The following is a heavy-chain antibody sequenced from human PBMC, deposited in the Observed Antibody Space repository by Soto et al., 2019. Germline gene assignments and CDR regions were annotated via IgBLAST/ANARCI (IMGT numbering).Heavy chain of an antibody. CDR2: IYYSGST. D-gene: IGHD2-21*02. J-gene: IGHJ6*02. CDR3: ARYPGVTTSPSYYYDMDV. Sequence: SETLSLTCTVSGGSISSYYWSWIRQPPGKGLEWIGYIYYSGSTNYNPSLKSRVTISVDASRNQFSLKLSSVTAADTAVYYCARYPGVTTSPSYYYDMDVWGQGTTVTVS. V-gene: IGHV4-59*08. CDR1: GGSISSYY.